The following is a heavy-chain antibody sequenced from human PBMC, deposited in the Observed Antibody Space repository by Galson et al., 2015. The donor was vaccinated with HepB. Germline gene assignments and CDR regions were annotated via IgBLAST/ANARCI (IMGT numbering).Heavy chain of an antibody. D-gene: IGHD2-15*01. CDR1: GGSISSGSYY. CDR3: SRLVSCSGGSCYSGWFDP. V-gene: IGHV4-39*01. Sequence: DTLSLTCTVSGGSISSGSYYWGWIRQPPGEGLEWIGSIFYSGTTFYNPSLKSRVTISVDTSKNQFSLKLSSVTAADTAVYFCSRLVSCSGGSCYSGWFDPWGQGTLVTVSS. CDR2: IFYSGTT. J-gene: IGHJ5*02.